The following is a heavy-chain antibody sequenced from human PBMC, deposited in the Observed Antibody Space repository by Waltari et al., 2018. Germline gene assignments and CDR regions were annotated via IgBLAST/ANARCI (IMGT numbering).Heavy chain of an antibody. CDR2: FGGSGGST. V-gene: IGHV3-23*01. D-gene: IGHD4-17*01. CDR3: ASSLYGDYTRIWGRVFDY. Sequence: VQLLESGGGLVQSGGSLRLSCAASGFTFRSYAMNWVRQAPGKGVGGVSFFGGSGGSTDYADSVKGRFTISRYNSKTTLYLQMNNLRVEDTAVYYCASSLYGDYTRIWGRVFDYWGLGTLVTVSS. CDR1: GFTFRSYA. J-gene: IGHJ4*02.